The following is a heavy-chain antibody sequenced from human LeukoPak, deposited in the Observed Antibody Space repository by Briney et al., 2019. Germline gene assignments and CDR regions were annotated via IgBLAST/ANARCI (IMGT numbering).Heavy chain of an antibody. CDR1: GGSISSGGYS. CDR2: IYHSGST. Sequence: SETLSLTCAVSGGSISSGGYSWSWIRQPPGTGLEWIGYIYHSGSTYYNPSLKSRVTISVDRSKNQFSLKLSSVTAADTAVYYCARVLGPDAFDIWGQGTMVTVSS. CDR3: ARVLGPDAFDI. J-gene: IGHJ3*02. V-gene: IGHV4-30-2*01.